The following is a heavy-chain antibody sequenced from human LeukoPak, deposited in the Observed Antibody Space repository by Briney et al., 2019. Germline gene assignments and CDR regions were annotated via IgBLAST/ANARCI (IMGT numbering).Heavy chain of an antibody. Sequence: ASVKVSCKASGYTFTGYYMHWVRQAPGQGLEWMGWINPNSGGTNYAQKFQGRVTMTRDTSISTAYMELSRLRSDDTAVYYCARVGTYYYDSSGYRLDYWGQGTLVTVSS. CDR3: ARVGTYYYDSSGYRLDY. D-gene: IGHD3-22*01. V-gene: IGHV1-2*02. CDR1: GYTFTGYY. J-gene: IGHJ4*02. CDR2: INPNSGGT.